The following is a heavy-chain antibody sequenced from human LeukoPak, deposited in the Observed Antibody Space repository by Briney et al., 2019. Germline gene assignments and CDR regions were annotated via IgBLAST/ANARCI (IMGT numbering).Heavy chain of an antibody. V-gene: IGHV4-59*01. J-gene: IGHJ4*02. CDR2: IYYSGST. CDR1: GGSISSYY. D-gene: IGHD3-22*01. Sequence: PSETLSLTCTVSGGSISSYYWSWIRQPPGKGLEWIGYIYYSGSTNYNPSLKSRVTISVHTSKSQFSLKLSSVTAADTAVYYCAREYDSSGCFDYWGQGTLVTVSS. CDR3: AREYDSSGCFDY.